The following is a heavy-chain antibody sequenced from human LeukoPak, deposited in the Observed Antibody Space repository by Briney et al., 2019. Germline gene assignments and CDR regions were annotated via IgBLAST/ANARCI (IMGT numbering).Heavy chain of an antibody. CDR1: GYTFTGYY. J-gene: IGHJ5*02. CDR2: INPNSGGT. CDR3: ARGQWLVHPMYNWFDP. Sequence: GASVKVSCKASGYTFTGYYMHWVRQAPGQGLDWMGWINPNSGGTNYAQKFQGRVTMTRETSISTAYMELTRLTSDDTAVYYCARGQWLVHPMYNWFDPWGQGTLVTVSS. V-gene: IGHV1-2*02. D-gene: IGHD6-19*01.